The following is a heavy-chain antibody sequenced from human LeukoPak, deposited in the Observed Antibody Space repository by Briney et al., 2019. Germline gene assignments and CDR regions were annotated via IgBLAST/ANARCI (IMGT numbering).Heavy chain of an antibody. CDR3: ARADGSGSVY. Sequence: SETLSLTCAVYGGSFSGYYWSWIRQPPGKGLEWIGEIYHSGSTNYNPSLKSRVTISVDKSKNQFSLKLSSVTAADTAVYYCARADGSGSVYWGQGTLVTVSS. D-gene: IGHD3-10*01. J-gene: IGHJ4*02. CDR1: GGSFSGYY. CDR2: IYHSGST. V-gene: IGHV4-34*01.